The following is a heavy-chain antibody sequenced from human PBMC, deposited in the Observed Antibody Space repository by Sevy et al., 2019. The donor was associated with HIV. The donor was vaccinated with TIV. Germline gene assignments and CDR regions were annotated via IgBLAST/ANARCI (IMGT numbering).Heavy chain of an antibody. CDR2: ISAYNGNT. V-gene: IGHV1-18*01. CDR1: GYTFTSYG. CDR3: AREYYDIEAFDI. Sequence: ASMKVSCKASGYTFTSYGISWVRQAPGQGLEWMGWISAYNGNTNYAQKLQGRVTMTTDTSTSTAYMELRSLRSDDTAVYYCAREYYDIEAFDIWGQGTMVTVSS. D-gene: IGHD3-9*01. J-gene: IGHJ3*02.